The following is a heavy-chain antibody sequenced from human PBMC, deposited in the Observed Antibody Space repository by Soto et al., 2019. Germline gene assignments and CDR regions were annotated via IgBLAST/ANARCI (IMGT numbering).Heavy chain of an antibody. CDR3: TTAYYYDSSGYYSENWFDP. D-gene: IGHD3-22*01. CDR1: GFTFGDYA. CDR2: IRSKAYGGTT. J-gene: IGHJ5*02. Sequence: GGSLRLSCTASGFTFGDYAMSWFRQAPGKGLEWVGFIRSKAYGGTTEYAASVKGRFTISRDDSKSIAHLQMNSLKTEDTAVYSCTTAYYYDSSGYYSENWFDPWGQGTLVTVSS. V-gene: IGHV3-49*03.